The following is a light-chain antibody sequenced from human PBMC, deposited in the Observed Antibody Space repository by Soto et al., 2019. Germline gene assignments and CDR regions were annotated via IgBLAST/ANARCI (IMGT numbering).Light chain of an antibody. CDR2: EVN. CDR1: SCDVGGYNY. J-gene: IGLJ1*01. CDR3: SADADSSNV. V-gene: IGLV2-8*01. Sequence: QSVLTQPPSASGSPGQTVAISCTGTSCDVGGYNYVSWYQQHPGKAPKLLIYEVNKRPSGVPDRFSGSTSGNTASLTVSGRQAEDEADCYCSADADSSNVFGAGTKVTDL.